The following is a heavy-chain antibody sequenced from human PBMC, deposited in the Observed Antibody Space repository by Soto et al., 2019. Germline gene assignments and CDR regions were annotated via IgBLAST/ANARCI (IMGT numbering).Heavy chain of an antibody. J-gene: IGHJ4*02. Sequence: LRLSCAASGFHLNSYAMSWVRQAPGKGLEWVSHIGANGDSTYYADAVKGRFTISRDNSKNTLYLEMRGLRAEDTAAYYCTGGTYSDYWGQGTLVTVSS. CDR3: TGGTYSDY. D-gene: IGHD3-16*01. CDR1: GFHLNSYA. V-gene: IGHV3-23*01. CDR2: IGANGDST.